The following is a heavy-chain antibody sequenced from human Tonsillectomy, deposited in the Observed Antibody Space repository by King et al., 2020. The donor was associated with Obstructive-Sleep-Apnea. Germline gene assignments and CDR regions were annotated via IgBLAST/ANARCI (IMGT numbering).Heavy chain of an antibody. CDR3: AGMGQLTTRFDY. CDR1: GGSISSGGYY. J-gene: IGHJ4*02. CDR2: IYYSGGT. V-gene: IGHV4-31*03. Sequence: QLQESGPGLVKPSQTLSLTCTVSGGSISSGGYYWTWIRQHPGKGLEWIGYIYYSGGTYYNPSLKSRGTISVDTSKNQFSLKLSSVTAADTAVYYCAGMGQLTTRFDYWGQGTLVTVSS. D-gene: IGHD6-13*01.